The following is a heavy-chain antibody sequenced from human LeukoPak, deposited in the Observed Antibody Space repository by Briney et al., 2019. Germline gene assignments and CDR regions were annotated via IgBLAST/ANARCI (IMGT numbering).Heavy chain of an antibody. D-gene: IGHD2-15*01. Sequence: PGGSLRLSCAASGFIFSSYSMNWVRQAPGKGLEWVSPISSSSSYIYYADSVKGRFTISRDNAKNSLYLQMNSLRAEDTAVYYCARDSTDIVVVVAANWGQGTLVTVSS. CDR1: GFIFSSYS. CDR3: ARDSTDIVVVVAAN. J-gene: IGHJ4*02. CDR2: ISSSSSYI. V-gene: IGHV3-21*01.